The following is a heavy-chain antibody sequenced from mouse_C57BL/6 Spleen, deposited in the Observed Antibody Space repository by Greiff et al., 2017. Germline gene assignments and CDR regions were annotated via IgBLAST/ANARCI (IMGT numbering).Heavy chain of an antibody. CDR1: GYTFTSYW. D-gene: IGHD1-1*01. V-gene: IGHV1-64*01. Sequence: VQLQQPGAELVKPGASVKLSCKASGYTFTSYWMHWVKQRPGQGLGWIGMIHPKSGSTNYNEKLKSKSTLTVDESYSTAYMQLSSLTSEDSAVYYCARGYDGSYFDYWGQGTTRTVSS. CDR2: IHPKSGST. CDR3: ARGYDGSYFDY. J-gene: IGHJ2*01.